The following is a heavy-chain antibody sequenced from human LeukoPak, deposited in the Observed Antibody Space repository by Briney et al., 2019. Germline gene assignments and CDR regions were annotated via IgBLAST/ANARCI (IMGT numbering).Heavy chain of an antibody. D-gene: IGHD1-26*01. CDR2: ISYDGSNK. Sequence: GGSLRLSCAASGFTFSSYAMHWVRQAPGKGLEWVAVISYDGSNKYYADSVKGRFTISRDNSKNTLYLQMNSLRAEDTAVYYCARDPEGAVTYYYYGMGVWGQGTTVTVSS. V-gene: IGHV3-30*04. J-gene: IGHJ6*02. CDR3: ARDPEGAVTYYYYGMGV. CDR1: GFTFSSYA.